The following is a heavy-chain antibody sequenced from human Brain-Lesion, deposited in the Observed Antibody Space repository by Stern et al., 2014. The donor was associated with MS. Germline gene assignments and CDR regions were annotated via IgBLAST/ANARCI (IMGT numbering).Heavy chain of an antibody. CDR3: ARDITGSSAYFAF. V-gene: IGHV3-9*01. Sequence: QLVQSGRDLVQPARPLRLSCAAFGFSFDDYAMHWVRLPQPYGLERVAGVSLNSGNIGYADSVKGRLTTSRNNAYRSLYLQIHSLRPEDTDLYYCARDITGSSAYFAFWGQGTLVTVSS. CDR2: VSLNSGNI. J-gene: IGHJ4*02. CDR1: GFSFDDYA. D-gene: IGHD1-14*01.